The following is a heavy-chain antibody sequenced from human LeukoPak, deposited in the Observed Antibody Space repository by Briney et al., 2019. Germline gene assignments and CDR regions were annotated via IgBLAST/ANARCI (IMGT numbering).Heavy chain of an antibody. V-gene: IGHV3-7*03. CDR2: INQGGSEK. CDR1: GFTFRNNW. D-gene: IGHD6-6*01. J-gene: IGHJ4*02. Sequence: GGSLRLSCAGSGFTFRNNWMIWVRQAPGKGLEWMATINQGGSEKYYVDSVRGRFTISRDNSKNTLYLQMNSLRAEDTAVYYCAKEAPSSIAALLSWGQGTLVTVSS. CDR3: AKEAPSSIAALLS.